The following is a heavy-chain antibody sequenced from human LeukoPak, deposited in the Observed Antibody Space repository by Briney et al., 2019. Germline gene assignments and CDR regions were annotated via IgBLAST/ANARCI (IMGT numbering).Heavy chain of an antibody. V-gene: IGHV3-23*01. J-gene: IGHJ4*02. CDR1: RFTFSGYA. CDR2: ISGSGDST. CDR3: AKSVVIAVAGRFDY. Sequence: GGSLRPSCAGSRFTFSGYAVNWVRQPPGKGLEWVSGISGSGDSTYYADSVKGRFTISRDNSKNTLYLQMNSLRAEDTAIYYCAKSVVIAVAGRFDYWGQGTLVTVS. D-gene: IGHD2-21*01.